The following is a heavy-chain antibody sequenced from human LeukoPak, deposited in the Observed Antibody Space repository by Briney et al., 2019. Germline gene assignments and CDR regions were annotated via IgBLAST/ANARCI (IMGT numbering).Heavy chain of an antibody. D-gene: IGHD6-13*01. J-gene: IGHJ4*02. V-gene: IGHV3-23*01. CDR2: ISGSGGST. CDR3: AKAHNPFVAAAGTLDY. Sequence: GGSLRLSCAASGFTFSSYAMSWVRRAPGKGLEWVSAISGSGGSTYYADSVKGRFTISRDNSKNTLYLQMNSLRAEDTAVYYCAKAHNPFVAAAGTLDYWGQGTLVTVSS. CDR1: GFTFSSYA.